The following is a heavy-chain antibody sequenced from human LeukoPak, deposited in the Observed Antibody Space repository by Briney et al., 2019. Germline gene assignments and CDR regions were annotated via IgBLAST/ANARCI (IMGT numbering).Heavy chain of an antibody. J-gene: IGHJ3*02. CDR3: ARDKERPPSYGGNGMDAFDI. D-gene: IGHD4-23*01. Sequence: GASVKVSCKASGYTFTIYDINWVRQAPGQGLEYMGWMNPKTGGTVYAQKFQGRVTITADKSTSTAYMELSSLRSEDTAVYYCARDKERPPSYGGNGMDAFDIWGQGTMVTVSS. CDR2: MNPKTGGT. CDR1: GYTFTIYD. V-gene: IGHV1-8*01.